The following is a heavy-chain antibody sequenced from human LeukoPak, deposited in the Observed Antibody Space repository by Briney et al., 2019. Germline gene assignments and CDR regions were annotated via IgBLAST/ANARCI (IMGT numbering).Heavy chain of an antibody. D-gene: IGHD3-10*01. J-gene: IGHJ5*02. V-gene: IGHV1-46*01. CDR3: ARVGRVFGKLVLWFGESRRQNWFDP. Sequence: GASVKVSCKASGYTFTSYYMHWVRQAPGQGLEWMGIINPSGGSTSYAQKFQGRVTMTRNTSISTAYMELSSLRSEDTAVYYCARVGRVFGKLVLWFGESRRQNWFDPWGQGTLVTVSS. CDR2: INPSGGST. CDR1: GYTFTSYY.